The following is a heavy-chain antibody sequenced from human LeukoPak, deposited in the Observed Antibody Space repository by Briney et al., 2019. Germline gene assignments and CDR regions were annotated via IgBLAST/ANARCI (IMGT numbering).Heavy chain of an antibody. Sequence: SETLPLTCAVYGGSFSGYYWSWIRQPPGKGLEWIGEINHSGSTNYNPSLKSRVTISVDTSKNQFSLKLSSVTAADTAVYYCAREGYSYGYGYWGQGTLVTVSS. V-gene: IGHV4-34*01. CDR2: INHSGST. J-gene: IGHJ4*02. CDR3: AREGYSYGYGY. CDR1: GGSFSGYY. D-gene: IGHD5-18*01.